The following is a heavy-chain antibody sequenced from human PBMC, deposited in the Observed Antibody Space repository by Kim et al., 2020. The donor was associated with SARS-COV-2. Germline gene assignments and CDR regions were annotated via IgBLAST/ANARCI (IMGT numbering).Heavy chain of an antibody. J-gene: IGHJ3*01. Sequence: NSGGANYAQKVQGRVTMTRDTSISTAYMELSRLRSDDTAVYYCARESPGVWGQGTMVTVSS. CDR2: NSGGA. V-gene: IGHV1-2*02. CDR3: ARESPGV.